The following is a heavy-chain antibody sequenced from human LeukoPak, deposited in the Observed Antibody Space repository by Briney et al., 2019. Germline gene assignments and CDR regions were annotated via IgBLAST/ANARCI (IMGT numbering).Heavy chain of an antibody. D-gene: IGHD3-22*01. J-gene: IGHJ4*02. Sequence: GGSLRLFCTASGFTFSDYEMNWVRQATGKGLEWVAYISNSGSTINYADSVKGRFTISRDNAKKSLYLQMNSLRAEDTAVYYCVVVFDYWGQGTLVTVSS. CDR2: ISNSGSTI. V-gene: IGHV3-48*03. CDR1: GFTFSDYE. CDR3: VVVFDY.